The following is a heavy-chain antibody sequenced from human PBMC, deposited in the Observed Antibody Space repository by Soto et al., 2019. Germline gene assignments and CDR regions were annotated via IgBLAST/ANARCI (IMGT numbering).Heavy chain of an antibody. V-gene: IGHV3-23*01. J-gene: IGHJ3*02. CDR1: GFTFSSYA. CDR3: AKGANYYDSSGYSYDAFDI. Sequence: RLSCAASGFTFSSYAMSWVRQAPGKGLEWVSAISGSGGSTYYADSVKGRFTISRDNSKNTLYLQMNSLRAEDTAVYYCAKGANYYDSSGYSYDAFDIWGQGTMVTVSS. CDR2: ISGSGGST. D-gene: IGHD3-22*01.